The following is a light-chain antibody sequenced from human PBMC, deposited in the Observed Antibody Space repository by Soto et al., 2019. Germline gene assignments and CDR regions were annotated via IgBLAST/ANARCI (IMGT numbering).Light chain of an antibody. V-gene: IGLV2-18*02. CDR1: SSDVGSYNR. CDR2: EVS. J-gene: IGLJ1*01. CDR3: SSYTSSSSYV. Sequence: QSALTQPPSVSGSPGQSVTISCTGTSSDVGSYNRVSWYQQPPGTAPKLMIYEVSNRPSGVPDRFSGSKSGNTASLTISGLQAEDEPDYYCSSYTSSSSYVFGTGTKLTVL.